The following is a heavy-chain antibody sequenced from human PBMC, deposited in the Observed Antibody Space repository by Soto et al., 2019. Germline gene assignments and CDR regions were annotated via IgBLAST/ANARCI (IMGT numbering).Heavy chain of an antibody. CDR3: ARSQGSSTSLEIYYYYYYGMDV. V-gene: IGHV1-69*01. D-gene: IGHD2-2*01. CDR2: IIPISGTA. J-gene: IGHJ6*02. CDR1: GGTFSSYA. Sequence: QVQLVQSGAEVKKPGSSVKVSCKASGGTFSSYAISWVRQAPGQGLEWMGGIIPISGTANYAQKFQGRVTITADESTSTAYMELSSLRSEDTAGHYCARSQGSSTSLEIYYYYYYGMDVGGQGTTVTVSS.